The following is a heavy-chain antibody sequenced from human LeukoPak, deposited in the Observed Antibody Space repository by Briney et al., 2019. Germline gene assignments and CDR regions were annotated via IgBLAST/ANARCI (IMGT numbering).Heavy chain of an antibody. Sequence: GGSLRLSCAASGFTFSNYAMSWVRQAPGKGLEWVSGISGSGSTTYYADSLKGRFTISRDNSKSTLYLQMNSLRAEDTAVYYCAKDRGFLKTFDIWGQGTMVTVSS. J-gene: IGHJ3*02. CDR3: AKDRGFLKTFDI. CDR1: GFTFSNYA. V-gene: IGHV3-23*01. D-gene: IGHD3-10*01. CDR2: ISGSGSTT.